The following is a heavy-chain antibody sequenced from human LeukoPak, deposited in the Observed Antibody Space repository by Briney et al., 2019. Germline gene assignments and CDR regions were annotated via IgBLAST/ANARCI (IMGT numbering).Heavy chain of an antibody. D-gene: IGHD4-23*01. CDR2: VYYSGST. Sequence: TSSETLSLTCTVSGGSISSNSYYWGWIRQPPGKGLEWIGSVYYSGSTYYNSSRKSRVTIFVDTSKNQFSLELSSVTAADPAVYYCARHEYYGANCDYWGQGTLVTVSS. CDR3: ARHEYYGANCDY. V-gene: IGHV4-39*01. J-gene: IGHJ4*02. CDR1: GGSISSNSYY.